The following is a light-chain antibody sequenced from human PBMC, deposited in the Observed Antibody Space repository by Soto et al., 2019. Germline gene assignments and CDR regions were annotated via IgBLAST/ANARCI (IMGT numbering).Light chain of an antibody. CDR3: CSYAGSYTLV. Sequence: QSALTQPPSASGSPGQSVTISCTGTSSDVGGYNYVSWYQQHPGKAPKLMIYDVTKRPSGVPDRLSGSKSGNTASLTISGLQTEDEADYYCCSYAGSYTLVFGGGTKLTVL. CDR1: SSDVGGYNY. J-gene: IGLJ3*02. CDR2: DVT. V-gene: IGLV2-11*01.